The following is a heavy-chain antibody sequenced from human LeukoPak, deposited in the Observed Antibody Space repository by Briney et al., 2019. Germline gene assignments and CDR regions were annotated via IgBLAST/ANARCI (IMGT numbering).Heavy chain of an antibody. J-gene: IGHJ3*02. CDR3: ARDATLYYYDSSGYTHDAFDI. V-gene: IGHV3-7*01. CDR1: GFTFSSYW. D-gene: IGHD3-22*01. CDR2: IKQDGSEK. Sequence: GGSLRLSCAASGFTFSSYWMSWVRQAPGKGLEWVANIKQDGSEKYYVESVKGRFTISRDKAKNSLYLQMNSLRADDTAVYYCARDATLYYYDSSGYTHDAFDIWAQGTMVTVSS.